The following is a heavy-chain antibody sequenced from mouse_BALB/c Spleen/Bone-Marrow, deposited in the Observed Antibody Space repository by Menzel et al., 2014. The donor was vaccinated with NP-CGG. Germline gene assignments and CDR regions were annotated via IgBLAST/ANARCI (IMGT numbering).Heavy chain of an antibody. CDR1: GFTFSNYA. CDR3: ARQDGFDY. J-gene: IGHJ2*01. Sequence: EVQVVESGGGLVKPGGSLKLSCAASGFTFSNYAMSWVRQTPEKRLEWVAIISSGGSYTYYPDSVKGRFTISRDNAKTILYLQMSSLRSEDTAMYYCARQDGFDYWGQGTTLTVPS. CDR2: ISSGGSYT. V-gene: IGHV5-9-3*01. D-gene: IGHD2-3*01.